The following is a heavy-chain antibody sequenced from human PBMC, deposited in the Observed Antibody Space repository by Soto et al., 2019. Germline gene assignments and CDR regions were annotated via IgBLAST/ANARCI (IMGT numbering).Heavy chain of an antibody. D-gene: IGHD6-13*01. Sequence: PSETLSLTCTVSDDSIRSSYWSWVRQPPGRGLEWIGYVYHTGTTNSNPSLKSRVTISPDTSKNLFSLKLISVTPADTAVYFCARDMSGGSSWYEFDSWGPGTLVTVSS. CDR3: ARDMSGGSSWYEFDS. V-gene: IGHV4-59*01. CDR2: VYHTGTT. J-gene: IGHJ4*02. CDR1: DDSIRSSY.